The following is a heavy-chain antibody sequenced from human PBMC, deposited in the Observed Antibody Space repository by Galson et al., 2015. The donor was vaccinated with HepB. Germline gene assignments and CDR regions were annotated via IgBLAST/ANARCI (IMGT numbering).Heavy chain of an antibody. V-gene: IGHV3-64*01. CDR2: IRSNGGST. CDR1: GFTFSIYA. D-gene: IGHD4-23*01. CDR3: ARDRGYGGKVDEAFDI. J-gene: IGHJ3*02. Sequence: SLGLSCADSGFTFSIYAMHWVRQAPGKGLEYVSAIRSNGGSTYYANSVKGRFTISRDNSKNTLYLQMGSLRAEDMAVYYCARDRGYGGKVDEAFDIWGQGTMVTVSS.